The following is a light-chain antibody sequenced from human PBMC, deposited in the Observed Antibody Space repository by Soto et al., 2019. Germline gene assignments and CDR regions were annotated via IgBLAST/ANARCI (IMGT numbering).Light chain of an antibody. CDR3: QQYGSLRT. V-gene: IGKV3-20*01. CDR1: QSVSSSY. J-gene: IGKJ1*01. CDR2: GAT. Sequence: IGLTQSPGTVSLSPGESATLSCRASQSVSSSYLAWYQQRRGQAPRLLIYGATSRATGIPARFSGSGSGTDFTLTISRLEPEDFAVYYCQQYGSLRTFGQGTKVDIK.